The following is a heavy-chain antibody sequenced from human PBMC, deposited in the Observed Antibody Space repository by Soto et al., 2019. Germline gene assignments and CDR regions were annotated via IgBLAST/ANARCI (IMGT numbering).Heavy chain of an antibody. CDR3: ARDTVTTPTYYYYYGMDV. CDR1: GFTFSRYA. Sequence: QVQLVESGGGVVQPGMSLRLSCAASGFTFSRYAMHWVRQAPGKGLEWVAVISYDGINKYYTDSVKGRFTISRDNSKNTLYLQMNSLRAEYTAIYYCARDTVTTPTYYYYYGMDVWGQGTTVTVSS. CDR2: ISYDGINK. J-gene: IGHJ6*02. V-gene: IGHV3-30-3*01. D-gene: IGHD4-17*01.